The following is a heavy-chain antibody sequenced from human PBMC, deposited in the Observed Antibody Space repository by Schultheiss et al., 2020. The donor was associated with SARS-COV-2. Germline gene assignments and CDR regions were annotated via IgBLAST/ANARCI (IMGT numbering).Heavy chain of an antibody. CDR2: IWYDGSNK. D-gene: IGHD5-18*01. Sequence: GGSLRLSCSASGFNFLSYDMYWVRQAPGKGLEWVAVIWYDGSNKYYADSVKGRFTISRDNSKNTLYLQMNSLRAEDTAVYYCARGGATTAMVLLISDYWGQGTLVTVSS. J-gene: IGHJ4*02. V-gene: IGHV3-33*07. CDR1: GFNFLSYD. CDR3: ARGGATTAMVLLISDY.